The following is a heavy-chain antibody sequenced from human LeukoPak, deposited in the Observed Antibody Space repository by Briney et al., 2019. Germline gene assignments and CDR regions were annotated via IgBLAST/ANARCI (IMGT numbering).Heavy chain of an antibody. Sequence: GGSLRLSCAASGFTFSTYWMNWVRQAPGKGLEWVANIKQDGSEKYYVDSVKGRFTLSRDSAKNSLYLQMNSLRAEDTVVYYCARAEWSNWYFDLWGRGTLVTVSS. CDR2: IKQDGSEK. CDR1: GFTFSTYW. J-gene: IGHJ2*01. D-gene: IGHD3-3*01. CDR3: ARAEWSNWYFDL. V-gene: IGHV3-7*03.